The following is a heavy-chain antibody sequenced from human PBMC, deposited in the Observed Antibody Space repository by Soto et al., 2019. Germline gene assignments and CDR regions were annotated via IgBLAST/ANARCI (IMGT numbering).Heavy chain of an antibody. J-gene: IGHJ3*02. CDR3: ARGGLTGTTSGAFDI. Sequence: SVKVSCKASGGTFSSYAISWVRQAPGQGLEWMGGIIPIFGTANYAQKFQGRVTITADESTSTAYMELSSLRSEDTAVYYCARGGLTGTTSGAFDIWGQGTMVTVSS. V-gene: IGHV1-69*13. D-gene: IGHD1-7*01. CDR2: IIPIFGTA. CDR1: GGTFSSYA.